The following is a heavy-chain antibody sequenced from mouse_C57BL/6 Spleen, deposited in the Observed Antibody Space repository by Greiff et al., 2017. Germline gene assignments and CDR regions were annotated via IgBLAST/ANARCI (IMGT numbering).Heavy chain of an antibody. D-gene: IGHD3-3*01. J-gene: IGHJ2*01. CDR2: FYPGGGSI. CDR3: TRHEDGGWDFDY. V-gene: IGHV1-62-2*01. CDR1: GYTFTEYT. Sequence: VQLQQSGAELVKPGASVKLSCKASGYTFTEYTIHWVKQRSGQGLEWIGWFYPGGGSIKYNEKFQDKATLTADKSSSTVYMELSRLTTEDSAVYFCTRHEDGGWDFDYWGQGTTLTVSS.